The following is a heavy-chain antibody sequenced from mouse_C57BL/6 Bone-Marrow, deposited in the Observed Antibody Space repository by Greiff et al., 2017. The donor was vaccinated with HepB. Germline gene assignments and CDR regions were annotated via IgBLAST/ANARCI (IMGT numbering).Heavy chain of an antibody. Sequence: EVQVVESGGGLVKPGGSLKLSCAASGFTFSDYGMHWVRQAPEKGLEWVAYISSGSSTIYYADTVKGRFTLSRDNAKNTLFLQMTSLRSEDTAMYYCARRDYYYGSDWYFDVWGTGTTVTVSS. J-gene: IGHJ1*03. CDR2: ISSGSSTI. CDR3: ARRDYYYGSDWYFDV. CDR1: GFTFSDYG. D-gene: IGHD1-1*01. V-gene: IGHV5-17*01.